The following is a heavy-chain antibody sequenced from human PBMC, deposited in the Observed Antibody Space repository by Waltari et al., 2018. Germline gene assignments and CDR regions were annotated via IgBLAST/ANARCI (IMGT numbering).Heavy chain of an antibody. CDR3: GKDQENDPSCEVT. CDR2: ISASGGCS. CDR1: GFTFTNYA. J-gene: IGHJ5*02. V-gene: IGHV3-23*01. Sequence: EVQLLESGGDLVQPGWSLRLSCAASGFTFTNYAMIWVRQVPGKGLEWVSSISASGGCSYYADYGKGRVTISRDKSRGTLSLQMNSLTAEDTAVYYCGKDQENDPSCEVTWGQGTLVTVSS.